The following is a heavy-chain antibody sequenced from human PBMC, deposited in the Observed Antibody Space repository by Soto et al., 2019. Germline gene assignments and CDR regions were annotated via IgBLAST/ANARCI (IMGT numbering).Heavy chain of an antibody. D-gene: IGHD4-17*01. CDR2: VTGSRSNI. V-gene: IGHV3-23*01. CDR1: GFIFSSYA. CDR3: AKSWTTVVRNAFDY. J-gene: IGHJ4*02. Sequence: EVQLLESGGGLLQPGGSLRLSCAASGFIFSSYAMSWFRLARGKGLEWVSTVTGSRSNIYYTDSVKGRFTISRDNSKNTLYLQMNSLRAEDTAVYYCAKSWTTVVRNAFDYWGQGTLVTVSS.